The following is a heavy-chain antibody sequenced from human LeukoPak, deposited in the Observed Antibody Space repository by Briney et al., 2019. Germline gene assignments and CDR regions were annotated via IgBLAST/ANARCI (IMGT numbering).Heavy chain of an antibody. Sequence: SQTLSLTCTVSGGSISSGSYYWSWIRQPAGKGLEWIGRIYTSGSTNYNPSLKSRVTISVDTSKNQFSLKLSSVTAADTAVYYCARDPDLSAGLDYWGQGTLVTVSS. V-gene: IGHV4-61*02. CDR2: IYTSGST. CDR1: GGSISSGSYY. CDR3: ARDPDLSAGLDY. J-gene: IGHJ4*02. D-gene: IGHD6-13*01.